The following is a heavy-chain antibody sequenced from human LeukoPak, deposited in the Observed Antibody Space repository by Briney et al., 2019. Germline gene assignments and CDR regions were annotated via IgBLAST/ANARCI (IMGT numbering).Heavy chain of an antibody. CDR3: ARDLIAEGFDY. Sequence: GGSLRLSCAASGFTFSSYGMHWVRQAPGKGLEWVSSISSSSSYIYYADSVKGRFTISRDNAKNSLYLQMNSLRAEDTAVYYCARDLIAEGFDYWGQGTLVTVSS. CDR1: GFTFSSYG. V-gene: IGHV3-21*01. CDR2: ISSSSSYI. J-gene: IGHJ4*02. D-gene: IGHD6-13*01.